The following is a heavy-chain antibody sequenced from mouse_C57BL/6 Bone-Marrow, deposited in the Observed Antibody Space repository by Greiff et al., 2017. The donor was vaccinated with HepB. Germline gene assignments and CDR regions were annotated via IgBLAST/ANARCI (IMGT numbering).Heavy chain of an antibody. Sequence: QVQLQQSGAELVRPGASVKLSCKASGYTFTDYYINWVKQRPGQGLEWIARIYPGSGNTYYNEKFKGKATLTAEKSSSTAYMQRSSLTSEDSAVYFCARGITTVVARYYAMDYWGQGTSVTVSS. D-gene: IGHD1-1*01. V-gene: IGHV1-76*01. CDR1: GYTFTDYY. CDR2: IYPGSGNT. J-gene: IGHJ4*01. CDR3: ARGITTVVARYYAMDY.